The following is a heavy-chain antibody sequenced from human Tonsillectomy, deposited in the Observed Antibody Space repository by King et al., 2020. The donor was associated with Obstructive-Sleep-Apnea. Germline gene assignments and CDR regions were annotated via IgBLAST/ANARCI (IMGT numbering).Heavy chain of an antibody. D-gene: IGHD6-13*01. Sequence: VQLVQSGGGVVQPGRSLRLSCAASGFTFSTYAIHWVRQAPGKGPEWVAVISYDGSKRYYADSVRGRFTISRDNSKNTVSLQMNSLRAEDTAVYHCARDLSSHGPLNYWGQGTLVTVSP. CDR2: ISYDGSKR. J-gene: IGHJ4*02. CDR3: ARDLSSHGPLNY. CDR1: GFTFSTYA. V-gene: IGHV3-30*04.